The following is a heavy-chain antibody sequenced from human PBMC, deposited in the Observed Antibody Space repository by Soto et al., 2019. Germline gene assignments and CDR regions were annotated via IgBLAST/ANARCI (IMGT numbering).Heavy chain of an antibody. D-gene: IGHD3-10*01. J-gene: IGHJ5*02. Sequence: QVQLQQWGAGLLKPSETLSLTCAVYGGSFSGYYWSWIRQPPGKGLEWIGEINHSGSTNYNPSLKSRVTISVDTSMNQFSLKLSSVTAADTAVYYCAIGPNYYGSGSSNWFDPWGQGTLVTVSS. CDR3: AIGPNYYGSGSSNWFDP. V-gene: IGHV4-34*01. CDR1: GGSFSGYY. CDR2: INHSGST.